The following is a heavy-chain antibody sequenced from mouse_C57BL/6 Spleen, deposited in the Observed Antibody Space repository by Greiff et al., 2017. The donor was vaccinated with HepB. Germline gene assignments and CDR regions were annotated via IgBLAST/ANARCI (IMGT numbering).Heavy chain of an antibody. CDR3: ARSVYYKGDY. CDR1: GYAFSSSW. D-gene: IGHD2-1*01. CDR2: IYPGDGDT. J-gene: IGHJ2*01. Sequence: QVQLQQSGPELVKPGASVKISCKASGYAFSSSWMNWVKQRPGKGLEWIGRIYPGDGDTNYNGKFKGKATLTADKSSSTAYMPLSSLTSEDSAVYFCARSVYYKGDYWGQGTTLTVSS. V-gene: IGHV1-82*01.